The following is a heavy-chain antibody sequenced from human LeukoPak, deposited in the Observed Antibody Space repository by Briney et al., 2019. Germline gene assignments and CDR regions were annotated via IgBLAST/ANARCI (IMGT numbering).Heavy chain of an antibody. V-gene: IGHV3-15*01. CDR3: TTPYGDYVWEDAFDI. Sequence: PGGSLRLSCAASGFTFSNAWMSCVRQAPGKGLEWVGRIKSKTDGGTTDYAAPVKGRFTISRDDSKNTLYLQMNSLKTEDTAVYYCTTPYGDYVWEDAFDIWGQGTMVTVSS. J-gene: IGHJ3*02. D-gene: IGHD4-17*01. CDR2: IKSKTDGGTT. CDR1: GFTFSNAW.